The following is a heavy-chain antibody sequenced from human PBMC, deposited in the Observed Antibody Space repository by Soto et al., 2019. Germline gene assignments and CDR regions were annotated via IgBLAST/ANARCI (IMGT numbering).Heavy chain of an antibody. CDR1: GDSISSSNFH. CDR2: VDHSGHS. V-gene: IGHV4-39*01. J-gene: IGHJ5*02. D-gene: IGHD3-9*01. CDR3: ARPYDILTSLHFDP. Sequence: SETLSLTCSVSGDSISSSNFHWGWIRQSPGKGLEWIASVDHSGHSYYNPSLRSRVTVSVDTSKNQFSLKVSSVTAADTAVYYCARPYDILTSLHFDPWGQGTLVTVSS.